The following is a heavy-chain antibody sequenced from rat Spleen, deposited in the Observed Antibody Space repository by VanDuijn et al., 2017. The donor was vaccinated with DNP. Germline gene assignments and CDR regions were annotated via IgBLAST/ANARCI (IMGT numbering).Heavy chain of an antibody. D-gene: IGHD1-8*01. CDR1: GFTFSDFP. CDR2: ITVLSGGTT. V-gene: IGHV5-7*01. CDR3: TRHDYSNYYFDY. Sequence: EVQLVESGGGVVQPGKSLKLSCAASGFTFSDFPMAWVRQAPTGRLEWVATITVLSGGTTYYRDSVKGRFTISRDNAESALYLRMDSLRSEDTATYYCTRHDYSNYYFDYWGRGVMVTVSS. J-gene: IGHJ2*01.